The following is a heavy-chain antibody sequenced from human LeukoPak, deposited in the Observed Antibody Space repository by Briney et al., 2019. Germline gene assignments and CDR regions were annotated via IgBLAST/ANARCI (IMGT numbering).Heavy chain of an antibody. CDR3: ARGPYYYYYYGMDV. Sequence: SSETLSLTCTVSGGSISSYYWSWIRQPPGKGLEWIGYIYYSGSTNYNPSLKSRVTISVDTSKNQFSLKLSSVTAADTAVYYCARGPYYYYYYGMDVWGQGTTVTVSS. J-gene: IGHJ6*02. CDR1: GGSISSYY. CDR2: IYYSGST. V-gene: IGHV4-59*12.